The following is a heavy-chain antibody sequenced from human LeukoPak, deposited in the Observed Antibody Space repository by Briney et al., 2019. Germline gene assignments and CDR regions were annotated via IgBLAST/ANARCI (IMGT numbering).Heavy chain of an antibody. J-gene: IGHJ5*02. CDR3: ARDFPGGGNHNWFDP. CDR2: ISSSSSYI. CDR1: GFTFSSYS. Sequence: GGSLTLPCAASGFTFSSYSMNWVRQAPGKALEWVSSISSSSSYIYHADSVKGRFTISRHNAKNSLYLQMNRLRAEDTAVYYCARDFPGGGNHNWFDPWGQGNLVTVSS. D-gene: IGHD2-15*01. V-gene: IGHV3-21*01.